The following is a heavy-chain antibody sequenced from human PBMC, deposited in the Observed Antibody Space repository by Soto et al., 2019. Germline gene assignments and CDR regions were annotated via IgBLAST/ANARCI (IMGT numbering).Heavy chain of an antibody. CDR3: ASGLKDSGGRNPFSY. Sequence: QVQLVQSGAEVKKPGASVKVSCKASGYTFTGYYMHWVRQAPGQGLEWMGWINPNSCGTNYAQKFQGRVTMTRDTSISAAYRELSRLRSDDTAVYYCASGLKDSGGRNPFSYWGQGTLVTFAA. CDR2: INPNSCGT. J-gene: IGHJ4*02. V-gene: IGHV1-2*02. CDR1: GYTFTGYY. D-gene: IGHD6-19*01.